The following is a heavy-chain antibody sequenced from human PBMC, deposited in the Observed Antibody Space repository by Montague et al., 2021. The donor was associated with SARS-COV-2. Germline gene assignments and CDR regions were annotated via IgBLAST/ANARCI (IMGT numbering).Heavy chain of an antibody. CDR2: IYYSGST. CDR3: ARQGMAGITIFGVVLPNYGMDV. V-gene: IGHV4-39*01. J-gene: IGHJ6*02. D-gene: IGHD3-3*01. Sequence: ETLSLTCTVSGGSISSSSYYWGWIRQPPGKGLEWIGSIYYSGSTYYNPSLKSRVTISVDTSKNQFSLKLSSVTAADTAVYYCARQGMAGITIFGVVLPNYGMDVWGQGTTGTGSS. CDR1: GGSISSSSYY.